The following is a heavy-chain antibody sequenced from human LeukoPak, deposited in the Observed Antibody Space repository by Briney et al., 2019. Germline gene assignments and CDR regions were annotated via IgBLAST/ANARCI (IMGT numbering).Heavy chain of an antibody. CDR2: IKQDGSEK. V-gene: IGHV3-7*01. CDR3: ARDRMAFDI. CDR1: GFSFSSYW. Sequence: GGSLRLSCAASGFSFSSYWMSWVRQAPGKGLEWVANIKQDGSEKYYVDSVKGRFTISRDSSKNTLYLQMNSLRAEDTAVYYCARDRMAFDIWGQGTMVTVSS. J-gene: IGHJ3*02.